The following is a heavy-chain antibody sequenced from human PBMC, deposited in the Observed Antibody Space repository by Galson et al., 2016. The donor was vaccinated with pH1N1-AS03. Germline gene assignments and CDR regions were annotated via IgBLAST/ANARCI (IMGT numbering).Heavy chain of an antibody. D-gene: IGHD5-18*01. CDR3: ANPRASGTTMVTRLDY. Sequence: SLRLSCAASGFTFSTYAMSWVRQAPGKGLEWVSSISGADLSTYYADSVQGRFTVSRDNSKNTLYLQMNGLRAEDTAIYYCANPRASGTTMVTRLDYWGQGILVTVSS. V-gene: IGHV3-23*01. CDR1: GFTFSTYA. CDR2: ISGADLST. J-gene: IGHJ4*02.